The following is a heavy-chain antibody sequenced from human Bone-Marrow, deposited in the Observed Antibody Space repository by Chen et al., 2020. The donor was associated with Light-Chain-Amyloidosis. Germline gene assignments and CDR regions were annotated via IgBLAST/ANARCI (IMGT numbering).Heavy chain of an antibody. V-gene: IGHV3-9*01. J-gene: IGHJ5*02. D-gene: IGHD2-2*01. CDR3: AKDIIPAATGGWSWFDP. CDR2: ISWNSGSL. CDR1: GFTFDDYA. Sequence: EVQLVESGGGLVQPGRSLRLSCAASGFTFDDYAMHWVRQAPGKGLEWVSGISWNSGSLGDADSVKGRFTISRDNAKNSLYLQMNSLRAEDTALYYCAKDIIPAATGGWSWFDPWGQGTLVTVSS.